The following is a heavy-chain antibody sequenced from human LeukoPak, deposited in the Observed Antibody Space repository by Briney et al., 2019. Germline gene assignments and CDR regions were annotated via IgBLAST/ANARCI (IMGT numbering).Heavy chain of an antibody. Sequence: SETLSLTCTVSGGSISSSSYYWGWIRQPPGKGLEWIGSIYYSGSTYYNPSLKSRVTISVDTSKNQFSLKLSSVTAADTAVYYCARDLARGDEGDYWGQGTLVTVSS. CDR2: IYYSGST. V-gene: IGHV4-39*07. J-gene: IGHJ4*02. CDR1: GGSISSSSYY. D-gene: IGHD3-16*01. CDR3: ARDLARGDEGDY.